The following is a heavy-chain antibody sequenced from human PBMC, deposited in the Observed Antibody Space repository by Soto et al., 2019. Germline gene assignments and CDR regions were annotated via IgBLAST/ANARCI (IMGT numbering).Heavy chain of an antibody. CDR2: ISSSGSTI. J-gene: IGHJ6*03. V-gene: IGHV3-11*01. CDR3: ARAKYGSSWSDYYYYMDV. Sequence: GGSLRLSCAASGFTFSDYYMSWIRQAPGKGLEWVSYISSSGSTIYYADSVKGRFTISRDNAKNSLYLQMNSLRAEDTAVYYCARAKYGSSWSDYYYYMDVWGKGTTVTVSS. CDR1: GFTFSDYY. D-gene: IGHD6-13*01.